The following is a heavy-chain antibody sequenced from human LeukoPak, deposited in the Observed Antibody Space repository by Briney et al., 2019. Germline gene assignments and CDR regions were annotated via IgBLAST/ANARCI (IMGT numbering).Heavy chain of an antibody. CDR2: INPNSGGT. CDR3: ARAGVSIAARYNWFDP. V-gene: IGHV1-2*02. CDR1: GYTFTGYY. Sequence: GASVKVSCKASGYTFTGYYMHWVRQAPGQGLEWMGWINPNSGGTNYGRVTMTRDTSISTAYMELSRLRSDDTAVYYCARAGVSIAARYNWFDPWGQGTLVTVSS. D-gene: IGHD6-6*01. J-gene: IGHJ5*02.